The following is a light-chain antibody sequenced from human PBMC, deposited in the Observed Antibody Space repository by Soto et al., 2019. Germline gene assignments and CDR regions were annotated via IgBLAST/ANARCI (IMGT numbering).Light chain of an antibody. CDR1: SSNIGGNT. J-gene: IGLJ1*01. CDR2: SND. V-gene: IGLV1-44*01. CDR3: AAWDDSLDGLYV. Sequence: QSVLTQPPSASGTPGQRVTIPCSGSSSNIGGNTVNWYRQVPGTAPKLLIYSNDQRPSGVPDRLSGSKSGTSASLAISGLQSEDEADYYCAAWDDSLDGLYVFGTGTK.